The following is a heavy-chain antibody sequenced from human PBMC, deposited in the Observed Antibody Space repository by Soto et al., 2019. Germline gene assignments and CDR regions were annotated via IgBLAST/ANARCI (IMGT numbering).Heavy chain of an antibody. CDR1: GFTFSSYA. CDR2: ISGSGGST. D-gene: IGHD3-10*01. CDR3: AKRAPQLLWFGEFPLEDAFDI. V-gene: IGHV3-23*01. Sequence: EVQLLESGGGLVQPGGSLRLSCAASGFTFSSYAMSWVRQAPGKGLEWVSAISGSGGSTYYADSVKGRFTISRDNSKNTLYLQMNSLRAEDTAVYYCAKRAPQLLWFGEFPLEDAFDIWGQGTMVTVSS. J-gene: IGHJ3*02.